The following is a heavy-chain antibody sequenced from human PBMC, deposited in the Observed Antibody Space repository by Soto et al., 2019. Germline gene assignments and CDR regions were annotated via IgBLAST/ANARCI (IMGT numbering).Heavy chain of an antibody. Sequence: SETLSLTCTVSGGSVTSGIYYWSWIRQPPGKGLEWIGYIYFSGTTNYNPSLKSRVTISVDTTKNQFSLKLTSVTAADTAVYYCARVGRSGSDVTFDYWGQGTLVTVSS. CDR2: IYFSGTT. D-gene: IGHD1-26*01. J-gene: IGHJ4*02. CDR1: GGSVTSGIYY. V-gene: IGHV4-61*01. CDR3: ARVGRSGSDVTFDY.